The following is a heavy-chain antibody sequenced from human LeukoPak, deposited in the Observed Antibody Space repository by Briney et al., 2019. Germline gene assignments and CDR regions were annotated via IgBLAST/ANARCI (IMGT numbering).Heavy chain of an antibody. CDR2: ISSSSSTI. J-gene: IGHJ6*03. CDR3: ARVRYCSSTSCYENYMDV. Sequence: PGGSLRLSCAASGFTFSSYRMNWVRQAPGKGLEWVSYISSSSSTIYYADSVKGRFTISRDNSKNTLYLQMNSLRAEDTAVYYCARVRYCSSTSCYENYMDVWGKGTTVTVSS. D-gene: IGHD2-2*01. V-gene: IGHV3-48*01. CDR1: GFTFSSYR.